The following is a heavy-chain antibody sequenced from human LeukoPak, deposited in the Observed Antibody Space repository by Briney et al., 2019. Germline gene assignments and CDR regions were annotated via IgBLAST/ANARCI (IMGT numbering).Heavy chain of an antibody. CDR2: IRYDGSNK. V-gene: IGHV3-30*02. CDR3: ARGLGKEKYFDY. Sequence: GGSLRLSCAASGFTFSTYGMHWVRQAPGKGLEWVALIRYDGSNKYYADSVKGRFTISRDNSKNTLYLQMNSLRAEDTAVYYCARGLGKEKYFDYWGQGTLVTVSS. CDR1: GFTFSTYG. D-gene: IGHD4-23*01. J-gene: IGHJ4*02.